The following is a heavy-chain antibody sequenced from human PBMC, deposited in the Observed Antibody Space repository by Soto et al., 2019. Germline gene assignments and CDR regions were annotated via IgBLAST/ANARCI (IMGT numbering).Heavy chain of an antibody. V-gene: IGHV1-18*01. Sequence: QVQLVQSGAEVKKPGASVKVSCKASGYTFTSYGIIWVRQAPGQGLEWMGWISAYNGNTHYAQKLQGRVTMTTDTSTITDYMELRSLRSDDTAVYYCARDRGSYALDYWGQGTLVTVSS. D-gene: IGHD1-26*01. CDR1: GYTFTSYG. J-gene: IGHJ4*02. CDR2: ISAYNGNT. CDR3: ARDRGSYALDY.